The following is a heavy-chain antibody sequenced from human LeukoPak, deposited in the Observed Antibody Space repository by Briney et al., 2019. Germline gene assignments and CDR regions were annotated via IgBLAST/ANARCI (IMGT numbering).Heavy chain of an antibody. CDR1: GYTFTGYY. V-gene: IGHV1-2*02. CDR3: ARVVSGSWGISFYY. Sequence: GASVKVCCKASGYTFTGYYMHWVRQAPGQGLEWMGWINPNSGGTNYAQKFQGRVTMTRDTSISTAYMELSRLRSDDTAVYYCARVVSGSWGISFYYWGQGTLVTVSS. CDR2: INPNSGGT. D-gene: IGHD6-13*01. J-gene: IGHJ4*02.